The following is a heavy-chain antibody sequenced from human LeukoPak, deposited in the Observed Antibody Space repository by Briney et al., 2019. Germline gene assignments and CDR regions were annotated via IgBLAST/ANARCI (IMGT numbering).Heavy chain of an antibody. V-gene: IGHV3-33*06. J-gene: IGHJ4*02. CDR3: AKDKEKLGSGGSCPYSY. CDR2: IWYDGSNK. CDR1: GFTFSSYG. D-gene: IGHD2-15*01. Sequence: GGSLRLSCAASGFTFSSYGVHWVRQAPGKGLEWVAVIWYDGSNKYYADSVKGRFTISRDNSKNTLYLQMNSLRAEDTAVYYCAKDKEKLGSGGSCPYSYWGQGTLVTVSS.